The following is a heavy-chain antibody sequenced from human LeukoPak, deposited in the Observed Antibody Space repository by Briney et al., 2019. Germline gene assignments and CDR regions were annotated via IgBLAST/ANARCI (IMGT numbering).Heavy chain of an antibody. D-gene: IGHD6-19*01. V-gene: IGHV3-23*01. J-gene: IGHJ4*02. CDR3: GKTTTGYSSGQKTAWHVDY. Sequence: GGSLRLSCEASGFTFGSYAMYWVRQAPGKGLEWVAGICGSGGSAHYADSVKGRFTISRDNSKNTVYLQINSLRAEDTAVYYCGKTTTGYSSGQKTAWHVDYWGQGTLVTVSS. CDR2: ICGSGGSA. CDR1: GFTFGSYA.